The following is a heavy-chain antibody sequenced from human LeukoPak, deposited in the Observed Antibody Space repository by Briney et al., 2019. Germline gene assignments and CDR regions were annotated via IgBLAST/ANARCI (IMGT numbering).Heavy chain of an antibody. D-gene: IGHD3-10*01. CDR1: GGTFSSYA. V-gene: IGHV1-69*13. CDR2: IIPMFGTA. CDR3: AREWGYYGSGSSDFDY. J-gene: IGHJ4*02. Sequence: ASVKVSCKASGGTFSSYAISWVRQAPGQGLEWMGGIIPMFGTANCARKFQGRVTITADESTSTACMELSSLRSEDTAVYYCAREWGYYGSGSSDFDYWGQGTLVTVSS.